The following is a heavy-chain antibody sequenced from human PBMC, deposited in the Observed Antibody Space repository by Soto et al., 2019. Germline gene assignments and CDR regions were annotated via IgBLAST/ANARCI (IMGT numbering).Heavy chain of an antibody. J-gene: IGHJ4*02. CDR1: GFTLTTYG. V-gene: IGHV1-18*01. Sequence: ASVTVSCKASGFTLTTYGITWVRQAPGEGLEWMGWISSYKSNTNYAQKFQGRVTITRDTSASTAYMELSSLRSEDTAVYYCAREGYNWPQVPMDYWGQGALVTVSS. CDR3: AREGYNWPQVPMDY. D-gene: IGHD1-20*01. CDR2: ISSYKSNT.